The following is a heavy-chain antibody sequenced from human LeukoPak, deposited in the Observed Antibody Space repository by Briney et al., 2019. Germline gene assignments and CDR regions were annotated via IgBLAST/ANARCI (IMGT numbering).Heavy chain of an antibody. CDR2: IIPIFGTA. D-gene: IGHD4-17*01. CDR1: GGTFSSYA. CDR3: ASGDYGSTAVDYYYYMDV. V-gene: IGHV1-69*05. Sequence: ASVKVSCKASGGTFSSYAISWVRQAPGQGLEWMGGIIPIFGTANYAQRFQGRVTITTDESTSTAYMELSSLRSEDTAVYYCASGDYGSTAVDYYYYMDVWGKGTTVTVSS. J-gene: IGHJ6*03.